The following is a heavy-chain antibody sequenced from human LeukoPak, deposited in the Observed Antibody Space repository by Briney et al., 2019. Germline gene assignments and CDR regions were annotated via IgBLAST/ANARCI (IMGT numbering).Heavy chain of an antibody. CDR1: GFTFSSYA. CDR2: ISGSGGST. J-gene: IGHJ4*02. Sequence: GGSLRLSCAASGFTFSSYAMSWVRQAPGKGLEWVSAISGSGGSTYYADSVKGRFTISRDNSKNTLYLQMNSLRAEDTAVYYCAKDPGSSWYLLHDYWGQGTLVTVSS. V-gene: IGHV3-23*01. D-gene: IGHD6-13*01. CDR3: AKDPGSSWYLLHDY.